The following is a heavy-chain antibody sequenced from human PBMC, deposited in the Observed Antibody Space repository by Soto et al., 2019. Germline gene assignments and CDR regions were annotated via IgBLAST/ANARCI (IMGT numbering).Heavy chain of an antibody. J-gene: IGHJ4*02. D-gene: IGHD3-22*01. CDR1: GFTFSSYS. CDR2: ISSSSSYI. CDR3: AKDTYYYDRSGYYTYDY. V-gene: IGHV3-21*01. Sequence: GGSLRLSCAASGFTFSSYSMNWVRQAPGKGLEWVSSISSSSSYIYYADSVKGRFTISRDNAKNSLYLQMNSLRAEDTAVYYCAKDTYYYDRSGYYTYDYWGQGTQVTVSS.